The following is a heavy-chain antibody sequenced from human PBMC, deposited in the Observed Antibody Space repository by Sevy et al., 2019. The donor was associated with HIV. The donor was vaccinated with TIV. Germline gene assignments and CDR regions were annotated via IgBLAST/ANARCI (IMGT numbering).Heavy chain of an antibody. D-gene: IGHD6-13*01. V-gene: IGHV4-4*02. J-gene: IGHJ3*02. CDR1: GGSISSSNW. Sequence: SETLSLTCAVSGGSISSSNWWSWVRQPPGKGLEWIGEICRSGSTIYNPSLKSRVTISVDKSKNQFSLKLSSVTAADTAVYYCARDEAAGNSIDIWGQGTMVTVSS. CDR2: ICRSGST. CDR3: ARDEAAGNSIDI.